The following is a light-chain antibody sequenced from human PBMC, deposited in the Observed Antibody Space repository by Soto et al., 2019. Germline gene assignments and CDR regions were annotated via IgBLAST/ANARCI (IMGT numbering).Light chain of an antibody. Sequence: DIVMTQSPDSLAVSLGERATINCKSSQSVLYSSNNNNYLAWYQQKPGKDPKRLIYVASRLESGVPSRFSGSGFGTEFTLTISGLQPEDFATYYCLQHNNYPWTFGQGTRVEIK. CDR3: LQHNNYPWT. J-gene: IGKJ1*01. CDR2: VAS. V-gene: IGKV4-1*01. CDR1: QSVLYSSNNNNY.